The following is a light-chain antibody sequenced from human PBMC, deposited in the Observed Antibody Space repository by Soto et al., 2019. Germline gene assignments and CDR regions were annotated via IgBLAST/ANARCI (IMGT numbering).Light chain of an antibody. Sequence: QYVLTQPPSMSGSPGQRVTISCTGSSSNIGSGYDVHWYQHLPGTAPKLLIYDNTNRTSGRSDRFSVSKPGTSASLAITGRRAEDEADYYYHWHESGRSTVVFGGGTKLTVL. CDR1: SSNIGSGYD. CDR3: HWHESGRSTVV. V-gene: IGLV1-40*01. CDR2: DNT. J-gene: IGLJ2*01.